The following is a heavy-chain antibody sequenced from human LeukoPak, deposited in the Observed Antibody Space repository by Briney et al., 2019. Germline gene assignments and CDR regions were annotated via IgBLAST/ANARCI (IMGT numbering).Heavy chain of an antibody. CDR2: IYYSGSN. D-gene: IGHD5-18*01. J-gene: IGHJ5*02. CDR1: DGSISSSGYY. V-gene: IGHV4-39*07. Sequence: SETLSLTCTVSDGSISSSGYYWGWIRQTPGKGLEWIGSIYYSGSNYHNPSLKSRVSMSVDTSTNQFSLNLSSVTAAATAVYYCANMGYSYAPGLFDPWGQGTLVTVSS. CDR3: ANMGYSYAPGLFDP.